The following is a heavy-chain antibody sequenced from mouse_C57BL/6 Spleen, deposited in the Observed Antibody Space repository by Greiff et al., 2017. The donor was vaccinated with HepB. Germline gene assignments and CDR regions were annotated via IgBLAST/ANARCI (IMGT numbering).Heavy chain of an antibody. V-gene: IGHV5-17*01. D-gene: IGHD2-1*01. CDR3: ARRSTNAMDY. CDR1: GFTFSDYG. J-gene: IGHJ4*01. CDR2: ISSGSSTI. Sequence: EVMLVESGGGLVKPGGSLTLSCAASGFTFSDYGMHWVRQAPEKGLEWVAYISSGSSTIYYADTVKGRFTISRDNAKNTLFQQMTSLRSEDTAMYYCARRSTNAMDYWGQGTSVTGAS.